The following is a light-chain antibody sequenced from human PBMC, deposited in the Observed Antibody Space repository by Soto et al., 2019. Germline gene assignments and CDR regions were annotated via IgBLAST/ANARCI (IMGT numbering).Light chain of an antibody. V-gene: IGKV1-39*01. CDR1: QSISAY. Sequence: DIQMTQSPSSLSASVGDRVIITCRASQSISAYLNWYQQKPGKAPKLLIYAASSLQSGVPSRFSGSGSGTDFTLTISSLQPEDFAAYWCQQSYGIPYTFGQGTQLEIK. J-gene: IGKJ2*01. CDR2: AAS. CDR3: QQSYGIPYT.